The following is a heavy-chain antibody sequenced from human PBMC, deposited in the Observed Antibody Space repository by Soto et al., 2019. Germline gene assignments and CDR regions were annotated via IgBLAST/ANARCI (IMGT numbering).Heavy chain of an antibody. Sequence: QVQLVQSGAEVKKPGASVKVSCKASGYIFANYGINWVQQAPGQGLEWMGWIGAKNDDTKYAQKFQGRVTMTTDTSTTTAYMELRSLRSDDTAVYFCARRALDYWGQGTLVTVSS. V-gene: IGHV1-18*01. J-gene: IGHJ4*02. D-gene: IGHD1-26*01. CDR2: IGAKNDDT. CDR1: GYIFANYG. CDR3: ARRALDY.